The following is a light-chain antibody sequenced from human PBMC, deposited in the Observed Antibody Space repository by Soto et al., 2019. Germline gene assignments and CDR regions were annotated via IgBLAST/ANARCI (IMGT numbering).Light chain of an antibody. V-gene: IGKV3-20*01. Sequence: EFVLAQSPGILTLSPGERASLSCRASQSLSSNFLAWYQQKPGQAPRLLIYGASSRATGIPDRFSGTGSETDFTLTINRLEPEDFAVYYCQQYENSPITFGQGTRLEIK. CDR1: QSLSSNF. CDR3: QQYENSPIT. CDR2: GAS. J-gene: IGKJ5*01.